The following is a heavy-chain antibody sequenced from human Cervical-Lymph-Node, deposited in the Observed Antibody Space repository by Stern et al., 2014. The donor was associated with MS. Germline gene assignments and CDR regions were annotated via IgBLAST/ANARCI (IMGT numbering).Heavy chain of an antibody. J-gene: IGHJ4*02. CDR3: ARHDSVPRPSQLYSARDRGPGYFDY. D-gene: IGHD1-26*01. V-gene: IGHV4-39*01. CDR2: IYYSGFT. Sequence: QVQLGQSGPGLVKPSETLSLTCTVSGGSISSSTYYWAWIRQPPGKGLEWIGNIYYSGFTYYNPSLKSRVTISVDMSKNQFSLKLSSVTAADTAIYYCARHDSVPRPSQLYSARDRGPGYFDYWGQGTLVTVSS. CDR1: GGSISSSTYY.